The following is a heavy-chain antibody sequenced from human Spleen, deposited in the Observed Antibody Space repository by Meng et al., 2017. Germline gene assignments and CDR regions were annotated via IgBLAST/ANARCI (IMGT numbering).Heavy chain of an antibody. CDR3: ARDSHSSSWYYFDY. D-gene: IGHD3-22*01. V-gene: IGHV1-2*06. J-gene: IGHJ4*02. Sequence: SVKVSCKASTYTFTGYYLHWVRQAPGQGLEWMGRIHPNSGDTNYAQKFQGRVTMTRDTSISTAYMELRRLTFDDTAVYYCARDSHSSSWYYFDYWGQGTLVTVSS. CDR1: TYTFTGYY. CDR2: IHPNSGDT.